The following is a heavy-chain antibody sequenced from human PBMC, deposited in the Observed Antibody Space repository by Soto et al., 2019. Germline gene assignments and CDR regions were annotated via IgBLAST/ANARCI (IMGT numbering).Heavy chain of an antibody. CDR2: IWHDGSNE. Sequence: GGSLRLSCAASGITFSSYGMHWVRQAPGKGLEWVAVIWHDGSNEDYADSVRGRFTISRDNSKDTLYLQMNSLSVEDTAVYYCASSDYYESSGYWVPLYWGQGTLVTVSS. D-gene: IGHD3-22*01. CDR1: GITFSSYG. J-gene: IGHJ4*02. V-gene: IGHV3-33*01. CDR3: ASSDYYESSGYWVPLY.